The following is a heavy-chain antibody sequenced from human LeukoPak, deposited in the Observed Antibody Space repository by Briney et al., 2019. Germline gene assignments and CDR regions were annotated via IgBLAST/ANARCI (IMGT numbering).Heavy chain of an antibody. CDR2: IIHSGAT. CDR3: ARGTVLMGYASFDY. Sequence: SETLSLTCAVHGGSFSGYYWTWIRQPPGKGLEWIGEIIHSGATNYSPSLKSRLTVTVDTSKNHFSLKLTSVTAADTAVYYCARGTVLMGYASFDYWGQGTLVTVSS. CDR1: GGSFSGYY. J-gene: IGHJ4*02. D-gene: IGHD2-8*01. V-gene: IGHV4-34*01.